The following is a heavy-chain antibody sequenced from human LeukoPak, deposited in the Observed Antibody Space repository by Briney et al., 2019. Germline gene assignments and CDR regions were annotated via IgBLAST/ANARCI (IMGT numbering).Heavy chain of an antibody. V-gene: IGHV3-74*01. CDR3: AREFQHTSGFDY. CDR2: IKGDGSSR. CDR1: GFTFSPYW. J-gene: IGHJ4*02. D-gene: IGHD2-15*01. Sequence: GGSLRLSCAASGFTFSPYWMHWVRQVPGKGLVWVSRIKGDGSSRAYADFVKGRFTISRDNAKNTLYLQMNSLRAEGTAVYYCAREFQHTSGFDYWGQGALVTVSS.